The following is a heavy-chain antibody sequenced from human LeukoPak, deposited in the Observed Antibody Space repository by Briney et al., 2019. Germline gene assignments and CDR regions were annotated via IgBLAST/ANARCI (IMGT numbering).Heavy chain of an antibody. J-gene: IGHJ4*01. CDR2: IHYSGST. V-gene: IGHV4-39*01. D-gene: IGHD2-2*01. CDR3: ARLTGRDTSDWPYFHY. Sequence: SETLSLTCTVSGGSIRSSSYHWGWVRQPPGKGLEWIGNIHYSGSTSYNPSLKSRVTLSVDTSKNQFSLKLSSVTAADTAVFYCARLTGRDTSDWPYFHYWGQGALVTVSS. CDR1: GGSIRSSSYH.